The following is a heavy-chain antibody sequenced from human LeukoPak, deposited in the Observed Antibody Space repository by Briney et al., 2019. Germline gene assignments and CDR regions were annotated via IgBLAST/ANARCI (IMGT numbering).Heavy chain of an antibody. D-gene: IGHD3-9*01. V-gene: IGHV3-21*01. J-gene: IGHJ4*02. CDR3: ARVGDILTAFDY. CDR1: GFTFSSYS. CDR2: ISSSSSYI. Sequence: GGSLRLSCAASGFTFSSYSMNWVRQAPGKGLEWVSSISSSSSYIYYADSVKGRFTISRDNAENSLYLQMNSLRAEDTAVYYCARVGDILTAFDYWGQGTLVTVSS.